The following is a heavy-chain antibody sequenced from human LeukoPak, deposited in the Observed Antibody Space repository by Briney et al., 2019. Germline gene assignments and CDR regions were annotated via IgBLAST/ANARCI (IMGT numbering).Heavy chain of an antibody. V-gene: IGHV3-21*01. D-gene: IGHD3-10*01. CDR1: GFTFSSYS. J-gene: IGHJ4*02. CDR2: ISSSSSYI. CDR3: ARGDYYGSGTPGY. Sequence: GGSLRLSCAASGFTFSSYSKNWVRQAPGKGLEWVSSISSSSSYIYYADSVKGRFTISRDNAKNSLYLQINSLRAEDTAVYYCARGDYYGSGTPGYWGQGTLVTASS.